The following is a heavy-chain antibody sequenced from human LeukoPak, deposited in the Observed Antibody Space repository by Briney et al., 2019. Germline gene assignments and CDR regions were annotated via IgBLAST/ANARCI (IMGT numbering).Heavy chain of an antibody. V-gene: IGHV4-59*01. J-gene: IGHJ5*02. D-gene: IGHD4-17*01. CDR1: GGSISGYY. CDR2: IYYTGST. CDR3: VRSKSGTYGWFDP. Sequence: SETLSLSCTVSGGSISGYYGSWILQPPGKGLEWIGYIYYTGSTNYNPSLKSRVIISVDTSKNQFSLKVSSVTAADTAVYYCVRSKSGTYGWFDPWGQGTLVTVSS.